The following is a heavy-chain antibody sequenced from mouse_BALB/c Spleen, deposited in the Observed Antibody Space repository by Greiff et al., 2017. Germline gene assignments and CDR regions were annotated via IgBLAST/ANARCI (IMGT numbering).Heavy chain of an antibody. V-gene: IGHV1-7*01. Sequence: QVQLQQSGAELAKPGASVKMSCKASGYTFTSYWMHWVKQRPGQGLEWIGYINPSTGYTEYNQKFKDKATLTADKSSSTAYMQLSSLTSEDSAVYYCARHGIYYAMDYWGQGTSVTVSS. CDR2: INPSTGYT. D-gene: IGHD2-1*01. CDR3: ARHGIYYAMDY. J-gene: IGHJ4*01. CDR1: GYTFTSYW.